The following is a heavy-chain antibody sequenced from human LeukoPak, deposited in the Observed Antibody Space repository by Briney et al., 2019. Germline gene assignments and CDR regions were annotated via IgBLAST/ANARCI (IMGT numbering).Heavy chain of an antibody. CDR2: INPNSGGT. CDR3: ARVRPVLRFLEWLSV. J-gene: IGHJ4*02. V-gene: IGHV1-2*02. Sequence: ASVKVSCKASGCTFTGYYMHWVRQAPGQGLEWMGWINPNSGGTNYAQKFQGRVTMTRDTSISTAYMELSRLRSDDTAVYYCARVRPVLRFLEWLSVWGQGTLVTVSS. CDR1: GCTFTGYY. D-gene: IGHD3-3*01.